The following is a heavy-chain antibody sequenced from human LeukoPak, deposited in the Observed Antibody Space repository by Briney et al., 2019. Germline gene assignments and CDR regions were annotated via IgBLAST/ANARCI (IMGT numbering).Heavy chain of an antibody. V-gene: IGHV3-23*01. CDR3: AKPRRYYYDSSGYKYFQH. J-gene: IGHJ1*01. Sequence: GWSLRLSCAASGFTFNNFAMSWVRQAPGKGLEWVSAISGSGGSTYYADSVKGRFTISRDNSKNTLYLQMNSLRAEDTAVYYCAKPRRYYYDSSGYKYFQHWGQGTLVTVSS. D-gene: IGHD3-22*01. CDR1: GFTFNNFA. CDR2: ISGSGGST.